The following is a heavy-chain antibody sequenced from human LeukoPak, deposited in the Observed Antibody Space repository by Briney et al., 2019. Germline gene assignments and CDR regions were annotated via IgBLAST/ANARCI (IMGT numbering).Heavy chain of an antibody. J-gene: IGHJ6*03. V-gene: IGHV4-59*01. CDR2: IYYSGST. D-gene: IGHD6-19*01. CDR1: GGSISSYY. Sequence: PSETLSLTCTVSGGSISSYYLSWIRQPPGKGLEWIGYIYYSGSTNYNPSLKSRVTISVDTSKNQFSLKLSSVTAADTAVYYCARDRYSSGWQHYYYMDVWGKGTTVTVSS. CDR3: ARDRYSSGWQHYYYMDV.